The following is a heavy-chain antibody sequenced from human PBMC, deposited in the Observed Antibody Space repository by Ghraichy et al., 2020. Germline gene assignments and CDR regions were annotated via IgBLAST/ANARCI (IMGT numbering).Heavy chain of an antibody. CDR2: ISWDGGST. CDR3: AKDYGLASYYYGMDV. V-gene: IGHV3-43*01. CDR1: GFTFDDYT. J-gene: IGHJ6*02. D-gene: IGHD3-10*01. Sequence: GGSLRLSCAASGFTFDDYTMHWVRQAPGKGLEWVSLISWDGGSTYYADSVKGRFTISRDNSKNSLYLQMNSLRTEDTALYYCAKDYGLASYYYGMDVWGQGTTVTVSS.